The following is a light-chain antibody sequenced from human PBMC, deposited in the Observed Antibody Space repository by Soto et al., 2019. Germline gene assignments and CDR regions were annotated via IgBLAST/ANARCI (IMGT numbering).Light chain of an antibody. CDR2: AAS. Sequence: DIQMTQSPSSLSASVGDRVTITCRASQGISNYLAWYQQIPGKVPKLLISAASTLQSGVPSRFSGSGSGTEDNLTISRLQPDDFASYYRPKYTNVPAFGGATQVEMK. V-gene: IGKV1-27*01. CDR1: QGISNY. CDR3: PKYTNVPA. J-gene: IGKJ4*01.